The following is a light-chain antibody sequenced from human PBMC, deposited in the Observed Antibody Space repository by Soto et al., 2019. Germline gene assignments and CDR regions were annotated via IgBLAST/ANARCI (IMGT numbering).Light chain of an antibody. CDR2: DVS. CDR1: SSDVGGYNY. J-gene: IGLJ2*01. V-gene: IGLV2-14*01. CDR3: SSYTSSSTPYVV. Sequence: QSALTQPASVSRSPGQSITISCTGTSSDVGGYNYVSWYQQHPGKAPKLMIYDVSNRPSGVSNRFSGPKSGNTASLTISGLQAEDEADYYCSSYTSSSTPYVVFGGGTKLTVL.